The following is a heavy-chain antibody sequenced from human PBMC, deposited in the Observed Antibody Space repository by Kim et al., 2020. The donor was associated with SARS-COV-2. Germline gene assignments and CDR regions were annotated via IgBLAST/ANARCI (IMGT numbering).Heavy chain of an antibody. Sequence: SETLSLTCTVSGGSISSYYWNWIRQPPGKGLEWIGYIYYSGSTNYKPSLKSRVTISVDTSKNQFSLKLSSVTAADTAVYYCARLDGGLYYYYGMDVWGQGTTVTVSS. CDR1: GGSISSYY. CDR2: IYYSGST. D-gene: IGHD2-15*01. V-gene: IGHV4-59*01. CDR3: ARLDGGLYYYYGMDV. J-gene: IGHJ6*02.